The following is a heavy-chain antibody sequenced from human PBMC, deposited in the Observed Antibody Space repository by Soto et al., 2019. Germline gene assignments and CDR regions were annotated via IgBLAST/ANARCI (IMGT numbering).Heavy chain of an antibody. Sequence: GASVKVSCKASGYTFTSYDINWVRQATGQGLEWMGWMNPNSGNTGYAQKFQGRVTMTRNTSISTAYMELSSLRSEDTAVYYCARGSLRFLEWLQRPDSYHYMDVWGKGTTVTVSS. D-gene: IGHD3-3*01. V-gene: IGHV1-8*01. CDR2: MNPNSGNT. J-gene: IGHJ6*03. CDR3: ARGSLRFLEWLQRPDSYHYMDV. CDR1: GYTFTSYD.